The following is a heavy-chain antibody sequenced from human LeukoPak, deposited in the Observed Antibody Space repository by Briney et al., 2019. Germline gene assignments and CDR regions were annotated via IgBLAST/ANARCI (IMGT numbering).Heavy chain of an antibody. Sequence: GGSLRLSCAASGFSFSDYGTHWVRQAPGKGLEWVSSISSSSSYIYYADSVKGRFTISRDNAKNSLYLQMNSLRAEDTAVYYCARDRVVVADYYYYYGMDVWGQGTTVTVSS. D-gene: IGHD2-15*01. V-gene: IGHV3-21*01. CDR2: ISSSSSYI. J-gene: IGHJ6*02. CDR3: ARDRVVVADYYYYYGMDV. CDR1: GFSFSDYG.